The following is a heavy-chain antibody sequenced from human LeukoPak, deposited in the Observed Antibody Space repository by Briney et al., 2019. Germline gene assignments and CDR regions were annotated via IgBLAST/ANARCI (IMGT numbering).Heavy chain of an antibody. CDR2: ISGSGGST. D-gene: IGHD3-3*01. V-gene: IGHV3-23*01. J-gene: IGHJ4*02. CDR1: GFTFSSYA. Sequence: QTGGSLRLSCVASGFTFSSYAMSWVRQAPGKGLEWVSAISGSGGSTYYADSVKGRFTISRDNSKNTLYLQMNSLRAEDTAVYYCAKAVLYDFWSGYYPDYWGQGTLVTVSS. CDR3: AKAVLYDFWSGYYPDY.